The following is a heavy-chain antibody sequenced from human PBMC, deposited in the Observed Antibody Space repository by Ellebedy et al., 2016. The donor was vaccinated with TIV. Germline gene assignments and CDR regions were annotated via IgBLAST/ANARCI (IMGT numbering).Heavy chain of an antibody. Sequence: MLSETLSLTCTVSGGSISGYYWGWIRQPPGKGLEWIGYMYFSGGTNSNPSPKSRVTISVDTSNNLFSLTLDSVTAADTAVYYCARFVAAHGYDYWGQGTLATVSS. J-gene: IGHJ4*02. CDR2: MYFSGGT. CDR3: ARFVAAHGYDY. CDR1: GGSISGYY. D-gene: IGHD6-25*01. V-gene: IGHV4-59*01.